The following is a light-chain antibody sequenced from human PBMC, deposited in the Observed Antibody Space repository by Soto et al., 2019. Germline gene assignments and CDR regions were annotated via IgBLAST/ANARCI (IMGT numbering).Light chain of an antibody. V-gene: IGKV1-17*03. CDR3: QQSYSAQYT. CDR1: QGISNY. J-gene: IGKJ2*01. Sequence: DIQMTQSPSAMSASVGDRVTITCRASQGISNYLAWFQQKPGKVPKRLIYGASSLQSGVPSRFSGTGSGTEFTLTISSLQPEDFATYFCQQSYSAQYTFGQGTKVDIK. CDR2: GAS.